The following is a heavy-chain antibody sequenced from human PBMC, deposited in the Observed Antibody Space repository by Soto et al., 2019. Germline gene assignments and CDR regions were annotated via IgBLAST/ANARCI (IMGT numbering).Heavy chain of an antibody. Sequence: PSEALSLTCTVSGGSISRGGNYWTWIRQHPGKGLEWIGYIYYSGSTYYNPSLKSRVTISVDTSKNQFSPRLNSVTAADTAVYYCARSPGIGNDCSSTRGRNIDYWGQGTLVTVSS. V-gene: IGHV4-31*03. CDR3: ARSPGIGNDCSSTRGRNIDY. CDR2: IYYSGST. D-gene: IGHD2-2*01. J-gene: IGHJ4*02. CDR1: GGSISRGGNY.